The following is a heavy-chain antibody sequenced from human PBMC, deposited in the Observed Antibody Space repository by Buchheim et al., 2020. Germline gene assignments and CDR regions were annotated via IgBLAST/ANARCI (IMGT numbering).Heavy chain of an antibody. V-gene: IGHV4-59*01. D-gene: IGHD3-16*02. Sequence: QVQLQESGPGLVKPSETLSLTCTVSGGSISSYYWSWIRQPPGKGLEWIGYIYYSGSTNYNPSLKSRVTISVDTSKNQFSLTLSSVTAADTAVYYCARASMITFGGVIVNGWFDPWGQGTL. J-gene: IGHJ5*02. CDR2: IYYSGST. CDR3: ARASMITFGGVIVNGWFDP. CDR1: GGSISSYY.